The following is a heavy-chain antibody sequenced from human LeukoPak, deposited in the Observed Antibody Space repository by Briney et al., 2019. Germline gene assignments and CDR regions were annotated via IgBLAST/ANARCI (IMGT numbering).Heavy chain of an antibody. D-gene: IGHD6-19*01. Sequence: SETLSLTCAVYGGSLSGYYWSWIRQPPGKGLEWIGEINHSGSTNYNPSLKSRVTISVDTSKNQFSLKLSSVTAADTAVYYCAREEKAVAGLGYWGQGTLVTVSS. CDR2: INHSGST. V-gene: IGHV4-34*01. CDR3: AREEKAVAGLGY. CDR1: GGSLSGYY. J-gene: IGHJ4*02.